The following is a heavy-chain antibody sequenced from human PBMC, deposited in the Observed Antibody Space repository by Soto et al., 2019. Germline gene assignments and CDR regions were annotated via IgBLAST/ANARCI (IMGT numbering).Heavy chain of an antibody. CDR2: ISAYNGNT. D-gene: IGHD2-2*01. Sequence: GASVKVSCKASGYTFTSYGISWVRQAPGQGLEWMGWISAYNGNTNYAQKLQGRVTMTTDTSTSTAYMELSRLRSDDTAVYYCARDAGYCSSTSCYEFDYWGQGTLVTVSS. CDR3: ARDAGYCSSTSCYEFDY. CDR1: GYTFTSYG. J-gene: IGHJ4*02. V-gene: IGHV1-18*01.